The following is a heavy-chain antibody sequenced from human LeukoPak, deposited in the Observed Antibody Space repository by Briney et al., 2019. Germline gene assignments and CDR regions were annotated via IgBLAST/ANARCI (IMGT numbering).Heavy chain of an antibody. D-gene: IGHD3-3*01. CDR2: IYYSGST. Sequence: SETLSLTCAVYGGSFSGYYWNWIRQPPGKGLERIGSIYYSGSTYYNPSLKSRVTISVDTSKNQFSLKLSSVTAADTAVYYCARDSADLGYYDFWSGSSGFDPWGQGTLVTVSS. V-gene: IGHV4-34*01. CDR3: ARDSADLGYYDFWSGSSGFDP. CDR1: GGSFSGYY. J-gene: IGHJ5*02.